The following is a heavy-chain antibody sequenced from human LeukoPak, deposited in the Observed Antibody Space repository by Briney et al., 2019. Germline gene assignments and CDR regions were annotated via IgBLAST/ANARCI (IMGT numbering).Heavy chain of an antibody. D-gene: IGHD5-18*01. J-gene: IGHJ6*03. V-gene: IGHV4-39*01. CDR1: GGSISSSSYY. Sequence: SETLSLTCTVSGGSISSSSYYWGRIRQPPGKGLEWIGSIYYSGSTYYNPSLKSRVTISVDTSKNQFSLKLSSVTAADTAVYYCARIQRGYTYGNPNYYYYYYMDVWGKGTTVTISS. CDR2: IYYSGST. CDR3: ARIQRGYTYGNPNYYYYYYMDV.